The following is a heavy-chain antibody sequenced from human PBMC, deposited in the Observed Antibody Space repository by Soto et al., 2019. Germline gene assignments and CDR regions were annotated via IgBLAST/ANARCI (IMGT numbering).Heavy chain of an antibody. J-gene: IGHJ6*02. CDR1: GYSFTSYW. Sequence: GESLKISCQGSGYSFTSYWIGWVRQMPGKGLEWMGIIYPGDSDTRYSPSFQGQVTISADKSISTAYLQWSSLKASDTAMYYCAGRLDFWSVYYGMDVWGQGTTVTVSS. CDR2: IYPGDSDT. D-gene: IGHD3-3*01. CDR3: AGRLDFWSVYYGMDV. V-gene: IGHV5-51*01.